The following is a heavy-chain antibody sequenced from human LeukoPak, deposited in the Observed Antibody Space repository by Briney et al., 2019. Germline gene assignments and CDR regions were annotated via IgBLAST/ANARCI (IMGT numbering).Heavy chain of an antibody. Sequence: SETLSLTCAVYGGSFSGYYWSWIRQPPGKGLEWIGEINHSGSTNYNPSLKSRVTISVDTSKNQSPLKLSSVTAADTAVYYCARAYGRPSYWYFDLWGRGTLVTVSS. CDR3: ARAYGRPSYWYFDL. D-gene: IGHD3-10*01. CDR1: GGSFSGYY. CDR2: INHSGST. J-gene: IGHJ2*01. V-gene: IGHV4-34*01.